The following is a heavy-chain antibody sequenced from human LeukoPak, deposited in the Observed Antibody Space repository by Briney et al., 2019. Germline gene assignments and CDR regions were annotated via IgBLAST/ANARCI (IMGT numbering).Heavy chain of an antibody. D-gene: IGHD2-2*01. CDR3: ARDQCSGTSCWIFDY. Sequence: ASVKVSCKASGYTFTGYYMHWVRQAPRQGLEWMGWINPNSGGTNSAQRSQGRVTMTRDTSISTAYMELSRLTSDDTAVYYCARDQCSGTSCWIFDYWGQGTLITVSS. J-gene: IGHJ4*02. V-gene: IGHV1-2*02. CDR2: INPNSGGT. CDR1: GYTFTGYY.